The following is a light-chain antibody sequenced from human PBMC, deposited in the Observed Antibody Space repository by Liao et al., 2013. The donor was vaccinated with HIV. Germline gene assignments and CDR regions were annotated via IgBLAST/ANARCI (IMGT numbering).Light chain of an antibody. CDR2: YDS. V-gene: IGLV3-21*01. CDR3: QSADSSGTYLWV. Sequence: SYVLTQPPSVSVAPGKTARITCGGNNIGSKSVHWYQQKPGQAPVLVILYDSDRPSGIPERFSGSNSGNTATLTISETQAMDEADYYCQSADSSGTYLWVFGGGTKLTVL. J-gene: IGLJ3*02. CDR1: NIGSKS.